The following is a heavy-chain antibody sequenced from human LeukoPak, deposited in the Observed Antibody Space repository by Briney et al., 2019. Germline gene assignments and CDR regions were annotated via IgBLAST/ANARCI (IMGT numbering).Heavy chain of an antibody. CDR2: ISSSSSYI. CDR3: ARDHWDEPFDY. V-gene: IGHV3-21*01. J-gene: IGHJ4*02. CDR1: GFTFSSYS. Sequence: PGGSLRLSCAASGFTFSSYSMNWVRQAPGKGLEWVSSISSSSSYIYYADSVKGRFTISRDNAKNSLYLPMNSLRAEDTAVYYCARDHWDEPFDYWGQGTLVTVSS. D-gene: IGHD1-1*01.